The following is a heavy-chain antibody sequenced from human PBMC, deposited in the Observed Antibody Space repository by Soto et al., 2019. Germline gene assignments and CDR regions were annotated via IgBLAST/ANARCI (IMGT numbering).Heavy chain of an antibody. CDR3: ARGPRYCSSSICFARVTWFEP. CDR1: GYTFTAYE. J-gene: IGHJ5*02. V-gene: IGHV1-18*04. D-gene: IGHD2-2*01. CDR2: ISSSNGNT. Sequence: GXSVKTFCNASGYTFTAYEIGLVTQAPGQCLECMGWISSSNGNTNYSQRVQGRVTMTTDTSTSTTYMGLRSLRSDDTDVYYCARGPRYCSSSICFARVTWFEPWGQGTLVNVS.